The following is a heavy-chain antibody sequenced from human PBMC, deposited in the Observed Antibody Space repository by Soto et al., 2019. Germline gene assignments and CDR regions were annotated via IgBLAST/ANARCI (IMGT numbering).Heavy chain of an antibody. CDR1: GGTFSSYT. J-gene: IGHJ6*02. V-gene: IGHV1-69*02. Sequence: SVKVSCKASGGTFSSYTISWVRQAPGQGLEWMGRIIPILGIANYAQKFQGRVTITADKSTSTAYMELSRLRSDDTAVYYCARRGYSYGHQNYYYYGMDVWGQGTTVTVSS. CDR3: ARRGYSYGHQNYYYYGMDV. D-gene: IGHD5-18*01. CDR2: IIPILGIA.